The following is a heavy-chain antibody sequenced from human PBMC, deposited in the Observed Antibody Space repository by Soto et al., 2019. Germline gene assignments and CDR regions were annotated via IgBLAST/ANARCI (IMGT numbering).Heavy chain of an antibody. V-gene: IGHV4-4*02. CDR1: GDSIISDKW. CDR3: ARGERQQQRDF. D-gene: IGHD6-25*01. Sequence: PSETLSLTCAVSGDSIISDKWWSWVHQAPGKGLEWIGEIHHSGNSNYNPSLKSRVIISVDRSKNQFSLNLSSVTDADTAVYFCARGERQQQRDFWGQGTLVTVSS. J-gene: IGHJ4*02. CDR2: IHHSGNS.